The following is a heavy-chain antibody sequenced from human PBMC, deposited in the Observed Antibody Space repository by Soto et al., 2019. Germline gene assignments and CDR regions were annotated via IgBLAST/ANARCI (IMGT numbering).Heavy chain of an antibody. Sequence: QVQLQESGPGLVKPSETLSLTCTVSGGSISSYYWSWIRQPPGKGLEWIGYIYYSGSTNYNPSLKSRVTISVDTSKNQFSLKLSSVTAADTAVYYCARLTMVRGVIIVDYWGQGTLVPVSS. V-gene: IGHV4-59*01. CDR2: IYYSGST. CDR3: ARLTMVRGVIIVDY. J-gene: IGHJ4*02. D-gene: IGHD3-10*01. CDR1: GGSISSYY.